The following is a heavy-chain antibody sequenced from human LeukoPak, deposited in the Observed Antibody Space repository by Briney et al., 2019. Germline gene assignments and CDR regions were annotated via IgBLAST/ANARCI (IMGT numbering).Heavy chain of an antibody. CDR1: GGSFSGYY. Sequence: PSETLSLTCAVYGGSFSGYYWSWIRQPPGKGLEWIGEINDSGSTNCNPSLKSRVTISVDTSKNQFSLKLSSVNAADTAVYYCARVIDYDSSGHYLGYWGQGTLATVSS. CDR2: INDSGST. J-gene: IGHJ4*02. V-gene: IGHV4-34*01. CDR3: ARVIDYDSSGHYLGY. D-gene: IGHD3-22*01.